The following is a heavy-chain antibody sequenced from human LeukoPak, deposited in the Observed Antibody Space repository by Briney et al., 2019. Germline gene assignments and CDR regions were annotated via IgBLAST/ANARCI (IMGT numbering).Heavy chain of an antibody. D-gene: IGHD3-10*01. J-gene: IGHJ4*02. V-gene: IGHV4-39*02. Sequence: PTETLSLTCFVSGGSINSNNDYWGWIRQPPGKGLEWIGSIYYTGRTYYNPSLKSRVTISVDTSKNQFSLKLTSVTAADTAVYSCARDSGSGSGSYVDYWGQGPLVTVSS. CDR1: GGSINSNNDY. CDR2: IYYTGRT. CDR3: ARDSGSGSGSYVDY.